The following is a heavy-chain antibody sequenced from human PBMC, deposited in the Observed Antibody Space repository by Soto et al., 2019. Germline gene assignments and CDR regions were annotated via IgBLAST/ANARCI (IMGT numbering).Heavy chain of an antibody. CDR2: INPSGGST. CDR3: ARKVGSGSYPNLNWFDP. V-gene: IGHV1-46*01. CDR1: GYTFTSYY. D-gene: IGHD3-10*01. J-gene: IGHJ5*02. Sequence: ASVKVSCKASGYTFTSYYMHWVRQAPGQGLEWMGIINPSGGSTSYAQKFQGRITMTRDASTSTVYMELSSLRSEDTAVYYCARKVGSGSYPNLNWFDPWGQGTLVTVSS.